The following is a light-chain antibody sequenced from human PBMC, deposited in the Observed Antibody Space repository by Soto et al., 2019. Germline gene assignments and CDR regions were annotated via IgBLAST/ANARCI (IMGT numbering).Light chain of an antibody. CDR1: QGISSY. CDR2: AAS. CDR3: QQYYSYPQLT. J-gene: IGKJ4*01. Sequence: AIRMTQSPSSFSASTGDRVTITCRASQGISSYLAWYQQKPGKAPKLLIYAASALQSGVPSRFSGSGSGTDFTLTISCLQSEDFATYYCQQYYSYPQLTFGRGTKVDI. V-gene: IGKV1-8*01.